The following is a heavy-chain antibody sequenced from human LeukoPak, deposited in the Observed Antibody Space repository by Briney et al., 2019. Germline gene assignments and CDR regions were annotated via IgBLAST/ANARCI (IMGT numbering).Heavy chain of an antibody. CDR3: AHRLLGGGGGTY. V-gene: IGHV2-5*02. J-gene: IGHJ4*02. CDR1: GFPLSTSGVG. Sequence: SGPTLVNPTQTLTLTCTFSGFPLSTSGVGVGWIRQPPGKALEWLALIDWDDDRCYSPSLKSRLTITKDTSKNQVVLKMTNMDPVDTAPYYCAHRLLGGGGGTYWGQGTLVTVSS. CDR2: IDWDDDR. D-gene: IGHD3-10*01.